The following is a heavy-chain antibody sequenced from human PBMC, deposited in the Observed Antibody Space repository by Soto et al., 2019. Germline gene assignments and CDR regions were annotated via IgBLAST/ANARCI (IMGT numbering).Heavy chain of an antibody. CDR2: INPETGGT. CDR1: GYTFTGYY. Sequence: QVQLVQSGADVKTPGASVRVSCKASGYTFTGYYVHWVREAPGQGLEWMGGINPETGGTSYAQKLQGRVTLSRDTSINTAFLEMSRLRFDDAAVYFCARERYQVISDGMDVWGQGTTVTVSS. J-gene: IGHJ6*02. CDR3: ARERYQVISDGMDV. D-gene: IGHD2-2*01. V-gene: IGHV1-2*02.